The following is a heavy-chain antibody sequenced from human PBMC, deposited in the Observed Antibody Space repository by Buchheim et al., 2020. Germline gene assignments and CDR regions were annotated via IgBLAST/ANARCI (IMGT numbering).Heavy chain of an antibody. CDR2: IFHSGST. CDR1: GGSISSSNW. V-gene: IGHV4-4*02. J-gene: IGHJ4*02. CDR3: AREGKGYCGSTSCYSYFDY. Sequence: QVQLQESGPGLVKPSGTLSLTCAVSGGSISSSNWWSWVRRHPEKGLEWIGEIFHSGSTNYNPSLKSRVTISVDRSNNQFSLKLTSVTAADTAFYYCAREGKGYCGSTSCYSYFDYWGQGTL. D-gene: IGHD2-2*01.